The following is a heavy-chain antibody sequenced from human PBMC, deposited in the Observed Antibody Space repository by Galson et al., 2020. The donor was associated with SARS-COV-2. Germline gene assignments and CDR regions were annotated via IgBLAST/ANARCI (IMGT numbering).Heavy chain of an antibody. CDR3: ARTSGSYLGYFDY. J-gene: IGHJ4*02. CDR2: ISYDGSNK. CDR1: GFTFSSYA. V-gene: IGHV3-30*04. D-gene: IGHD1-26*01. Sequence: QLGESLKISCAASGFTFSSYAMHWVRQAPGKGLEWVAVISYDGSNKYYADSVKGRFTISRDNSKNTLYLQMNSLRAEDTAVYYCARTSGSYLGYFDYWGQGTLVTVSS.